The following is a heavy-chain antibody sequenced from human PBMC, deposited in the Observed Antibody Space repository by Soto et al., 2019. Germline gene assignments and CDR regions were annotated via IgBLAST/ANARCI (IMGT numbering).Heavy chain of an antibody. D-gene: IGHD5-18*01. V-gene: IGHV3-23*01. Sequence: GGSLRLSCAASGFTFSSYAMSWVRQAPGKGLEWVSAISGSGGSTYYADSVKGRFTISRDNSKNTLYLQMNSLRAEDTAVYYCAKDRIQLWGSEKFDYWGQGTLVTVSS. CDR3: AKDRIQLWGSEKFDY. J-gene: IGHJ4*02. CDR1: GFTFSSYA. CDR2: ISGSGGST.